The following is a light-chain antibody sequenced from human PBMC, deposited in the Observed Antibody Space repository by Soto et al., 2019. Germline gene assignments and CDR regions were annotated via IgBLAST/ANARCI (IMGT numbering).Light chain of an antibody. Sequence: QSALTQPASVSGSPGQSITISCIGTSSDVGGYNYVSWYQQHPGKAPKLMIYDVSNRPSGVSNRFSGSKSGNTASLTISGLQAEDETDYYCSSYTGSSTYVLFGGGTKLTVL. CDR2: DVS. CDR1: SSDVGGYNY. V-gene: IGLV2-14*01. J-gene: IGLJ2*01. CDR3: SSYTGSSTYVL.